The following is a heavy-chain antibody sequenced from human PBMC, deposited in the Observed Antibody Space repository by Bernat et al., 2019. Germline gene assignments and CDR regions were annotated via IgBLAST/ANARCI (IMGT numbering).Heavy chain of an antibody. CDR1: GFTFSSYC. V-gene: IGHV3-7*02. D-gene: IGHD6-25*01. CDR3: AGSAGGAFDI. Sequence: EVQLVESGGGLVQPGGSLRLSCAASGFTFSSYCMSWVRQAPGKGLEWVANIKQDGSEKYYVDSVKGRFTISRDNAKNSLYLQMNSLRAEDTAVYYCAGSAGGAFDIWGQGTMVTVSS. J-gene: IGHJ3*02. CDR2: IKQDGSEK.